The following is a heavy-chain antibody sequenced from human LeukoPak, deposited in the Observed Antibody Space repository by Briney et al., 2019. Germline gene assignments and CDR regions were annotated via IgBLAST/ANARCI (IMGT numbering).Heavy chain of an antibody. Sequence: ASVKVSCKASGYTFTGYYMHWVRQAPGQGLEWMGWINPNSGGTNYAQKFQGRVTMTEDTSTDTAYMELSSLRSEDTAVYYCATDTRDNYYGSGSYYFLWGQGTTVTVSS. CDR1: GYTFTGYY. D-gene: IGHD3-10*01. CDR3: ATDTRDNYYGSGSYYFL. J-gene: IGHJ6*02. CDR2: INPNSGGT. V-gene: IGHV1-2*02.